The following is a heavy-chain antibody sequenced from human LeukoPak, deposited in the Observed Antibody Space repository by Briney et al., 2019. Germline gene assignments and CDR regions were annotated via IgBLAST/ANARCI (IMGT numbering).Heavy chain of an antibody. CDR2: ISYDGSNK. J-gene: IGHJ4*02. Sequence: GRSLRLSCAASGFTFSSYGMHWVRQAPGKGLEWVAVISYDGSNKYYADSVKGRFTISRDNSKNTLYLQMNSLRAEDTAVYYCASGGRTDYWGQGTLVTVSS. CDR1: GFTFSSYG. CDR3: ASGGRTDY. D-gene: IGHD3-10*01. V-gene: IGHV3-30*03.